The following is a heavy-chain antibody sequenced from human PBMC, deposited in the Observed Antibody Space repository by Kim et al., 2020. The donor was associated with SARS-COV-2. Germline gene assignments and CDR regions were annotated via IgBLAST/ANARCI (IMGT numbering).Heavy chain of an antibody. CDR3: ARVRYSSSPYYYYYYMDV. D-gene: IGHD6-6*01. CDR2: IIHILGIA. Sequence: SVKVSCKASGGTFSSYAISWVRQAPGQGLEWMGRIIHILGIANYAQKFQGRVTITADKSTSTAYMELSSLRSEDTAVYYCARVRYSSSPYYYYYYMDVW. J-gene: IGHJ6*03. CDR1: GGTFSSYA. V-gene: IGHV1-69*04.